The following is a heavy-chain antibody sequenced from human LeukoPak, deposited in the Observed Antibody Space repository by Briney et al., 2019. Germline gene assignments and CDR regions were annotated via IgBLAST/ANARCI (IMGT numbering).Heavy chain of an antibody. CDR3: ARVVRSAVAEYFQH. CDR1: GGSISSGGYS. Sequence: SETLSLTCAVSGGSISSGGYSWSWIRQPPGKGLEWIGYIYYSGSTYYNPSLKSRVTISVDTSKNQFSLKLSSVTAADTAVYYCARVVRSAVAEYFQHWGQGTLVTVSS. V-gene: IGHV4-31*11. CDR2: IYYSGST. J-gene: IGHJ1*01.